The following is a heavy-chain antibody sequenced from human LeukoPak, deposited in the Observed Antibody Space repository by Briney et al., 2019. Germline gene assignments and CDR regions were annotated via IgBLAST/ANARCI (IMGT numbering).Heavy chain of an antibody. CDR1: GFTFSSYG. J-gene: IGHJ3*02. Sequence: GGSLRLSCAASGFTFSSYGTSWVRQAPGKGLEWVSAISGSGGSTYYADSVKGRFTISRDNSKNTLYLQMNSLRAEDTAVYYCAKDRDLEWLVHAFDIWGQGTMVTVSS. CDR3: AKDRDLEWLVHAFDI. V-gene: IGHV3-23*01. CDR2: ISGSGGST. D-gene: IGHD6-19*01.